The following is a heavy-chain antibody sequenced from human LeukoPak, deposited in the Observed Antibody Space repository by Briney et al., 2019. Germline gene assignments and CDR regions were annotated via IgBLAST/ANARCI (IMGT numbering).Heavy chain of an antibody. CDR1: GYTFTGYY. V-gene: IGHV1-2*02. J-gene: IGHJ6*03. CDR3: ARDPYYYYYMDV. Sequence: ASVKVSCKASGYTFTGYYMHWVRQAPGQGLEWMGWINPNSGGTNYAQKFQGRVTMTRDTSISTAHMELSRLRSDDTAVYYCARDPYYYYYMDVWGKGTTVTVSS. CDR2: INPNSGGT.